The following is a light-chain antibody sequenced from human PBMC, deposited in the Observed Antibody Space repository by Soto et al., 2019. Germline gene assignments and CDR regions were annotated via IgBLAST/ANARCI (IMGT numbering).Light chain of an antibody. V-gene: IGLV6-57*04. J-gene: IGLJ2*01. Sequence: NFMLTQPHSLSESPGKTVTISCTRSSGSIANNYVQWYQQRPGSAPTTVIYENKLRPSGGPGRFSGSTDASSNSASLTISGLQTEDEADDYWQSYDDDFVIFGGGTKVTVL. CDR1: SGSIANNY. CDR2: ENK. CDR3: QSYDDDFVI.